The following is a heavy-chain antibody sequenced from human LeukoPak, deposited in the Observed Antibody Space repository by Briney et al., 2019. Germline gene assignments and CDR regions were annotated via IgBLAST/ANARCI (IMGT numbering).Heavy chain of an antibody. CDR1: GFTFSSSA. D-gene: IGHD6-13*01. J-gene: IGHJ4*02. V-gene: IGHV3-23*01. CDR3: ARDFAYSRLDS. Sequence: GGSLRLSCAASGFTFSSSAMSWVRQAPGKGLEWVSAISNNGGYTYYADSVQGRFTISRDNAENSLYLQMNSLRAEDTALYYCARDFAYSRLDSWGQGTLVTVSS. CDR2: ISNNGGYT.